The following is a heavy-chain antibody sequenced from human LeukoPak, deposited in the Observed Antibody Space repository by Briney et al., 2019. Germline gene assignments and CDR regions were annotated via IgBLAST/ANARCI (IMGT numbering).Heavy chain of an antibody. Sequence: GGSLRLSCAASGFTFSSYAMTWVRQAPGKGLEWVSAISGSGGSTYYADSVKGRFTISRDNAKNSLSLQMNSLRAEDTAVYYCARDPYNGYYGDDYYYYMDVWGKGTTVTISS. CDR3: ARDPYNGYYGDDYYYYMDV. V-gene: IGHV3-23*01. CDR2: ISGSGGST. J-gene: IGHJ6*03. D-gene: IGHD4-17*01. CDR1: GFTFSSYA.